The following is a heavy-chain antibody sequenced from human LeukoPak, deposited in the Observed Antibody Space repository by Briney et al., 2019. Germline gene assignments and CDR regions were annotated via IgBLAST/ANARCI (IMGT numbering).Heavy chain of an antibody. V-gene: IGHV1-24*01. J-gene: IGHJ4*02. D-gene: IGHD2-2*01. Sequence: ASVKVSCKVSGYTLTELSMHWVRQAPGKGLEWMGGFDPEDGETIYAQKFQGRVTMTEDTSTDTAYMEPSSLRSEDTAVYYCATAEDIVVAPDYWGQGTLVTVSS. CDR1: GYTLTELS. CDR2: FDPEDGET. CDR3: ATAEDIVVAPDY.